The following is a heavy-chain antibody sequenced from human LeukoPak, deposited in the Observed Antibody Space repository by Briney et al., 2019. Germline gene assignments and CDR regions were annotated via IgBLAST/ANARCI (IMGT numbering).Heavy chain of an antibody. CDR1: GGSISSYY. CDR2: IYYSGST. D-gene: IGHD6-19*01. J-gene: IGHJ3*02. Sequence: SETLSLTCTVSGGSISSYYWSWIRQPPGKGLEWIGYIYYSGSTNYNPSLKSRVTISVDTSKNQFSLKLSSVTAADTAVYYCARSTKQWLYDAFDIWGQGTMVTVSS. CDR3: ARSTKQWLYDAFDI. V-gene: IGHV4-59*08.